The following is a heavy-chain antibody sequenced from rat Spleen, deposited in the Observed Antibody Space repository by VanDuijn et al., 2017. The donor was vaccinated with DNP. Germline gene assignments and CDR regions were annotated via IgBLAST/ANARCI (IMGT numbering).Heavy chain of an antibody. CDR3: TTGGATAY. J-gene: IGHJ2*01. CDR1: GYTFSCFN. Sequence: EVQLVESGGGLVQPGRSLKLSCSASGYTFSCFNIAWVSPAPKKCLEWVATISYDGSSTYYRESVKGRFTISRDNATSTLYLQMDSLRSEDTATYYCTTGGATAYWGQGVMVTVSS. V-gene: IGHV5-7*01. CDR2: ISYDGSST. D-gene: IGHD5-1*01.